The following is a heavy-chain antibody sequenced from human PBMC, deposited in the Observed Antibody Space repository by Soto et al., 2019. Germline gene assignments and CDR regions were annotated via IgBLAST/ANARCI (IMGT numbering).Heavy chain of an antibody. CDR2: ISSSSNYI. J-gene: IGHJ5*02. Sequence: GGSLRLSCAASGFTFSSYSMNWVRQAPGKGLEWVSSISSSSNYIYYANSVKGRFTISRDNAKNSLYLQMNSLRAEDTAVYYCARDLEDIVVVPAAMRTDWFDPWGQGTLVTVSS. CDR3: ARDLEDIVVVPAAMRTDWFDP. V-gene: IGHV3-21*01. CDR1: GFTFSSYS. D-gene: IGHD2-2*01.